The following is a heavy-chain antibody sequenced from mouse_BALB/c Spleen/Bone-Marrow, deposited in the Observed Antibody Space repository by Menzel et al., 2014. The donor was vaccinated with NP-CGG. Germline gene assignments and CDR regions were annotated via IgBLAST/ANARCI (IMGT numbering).Heavy chain of an antibody. CDR1: GFTFXDYY. V-gene: IGHV7-3*02. J-gene: IGHJ1*01. CDR2: IRNKANGYTT. CDR3: ARDRNFGSSWYFDV. D-gene: IGHD1-1*01. Sequence: DVKLVESGGGLVQPGGSLRLSCATSGFTFXDYYMSWVRQPPGKALEWLGFIRNKANGYTTEYSTSMKGRFTISRDNSQSILYLQMNTLRAEDSATYYCARDRNFGSSWYFDVWGAGTTVTVSS.